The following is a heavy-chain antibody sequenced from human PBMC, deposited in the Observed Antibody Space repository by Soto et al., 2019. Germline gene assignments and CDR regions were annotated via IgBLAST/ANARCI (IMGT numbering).Heavy chain of an antibody. J-gene: IGHJ4*02. CDR1: GGSVSSGPYH. Sequence: QVQLQESGPGLVKTSETLSLTCTVSGGSVSSGPYHWNWVRQPPGKGLEWIGHISYSGTANYNPSLRGRVIMATGTSMNQFSLRLTSVTAADTAVYYCMRSHGAYWGQGALVTVSP. V-gene: IGHV4-61*01. CDR3: MRSHGAY. D-gene: IGHD2-8*01. CDR2: ISYSGTA.